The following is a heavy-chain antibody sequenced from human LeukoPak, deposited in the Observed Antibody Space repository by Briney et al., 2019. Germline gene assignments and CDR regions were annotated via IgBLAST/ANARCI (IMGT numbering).Heavy chain of an antibody. CDR1: GASISRHY. D-gene: IGHD6-6*01. Sequence: PETLSLTCTVAGASISRHYWSWIRQPPGEGLGWNGYIYYRGSTNYNPSLKSRVTIPVDPSKNQSSLKLSSVTAADTAVYYCARVGIAARPYWLDPWGQETLLTVSS. CDR3: ARVGIAARPYWLDP. V-gene: IGHV4-59*11. CDR2: IYYRGST. J-gene: IGHJ5*02.